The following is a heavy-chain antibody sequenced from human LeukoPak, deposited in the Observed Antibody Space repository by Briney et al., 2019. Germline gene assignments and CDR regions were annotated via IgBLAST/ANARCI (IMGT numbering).Heavy chain of an antibody. J-gene: IGHJ3*02. Sequence: PGGSLRLSCAASGFTFSSYAMSWVRQAPGKGLEWVAFIRYDGSNKYYADSVKGRFTISRDNSKNTLYLQMNSLRAEDTAVYYCATSFGYSSSWPDAFDIWGQGTMVTVSS. CDR1: GFTFSSYA. V-gene: IGHV3-30*02. D-gene: IGHD6-13*01. CDR2: IRYDGSNK. CDR3: ATSFGYSSSWPDAFDI.